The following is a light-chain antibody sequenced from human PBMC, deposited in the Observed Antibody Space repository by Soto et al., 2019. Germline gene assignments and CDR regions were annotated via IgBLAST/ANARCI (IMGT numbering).Light chain of an antibody. Sequence: QSALTQPDSVSGSPGQSITISCTGTSRDVGGYNYVSWYQQHPGKAPKLMIYDVSNRPSGVSNRFSGSKSGNTASLTISGLQAEDEADYYCSSYTSSSLHVFGTGTKLTVL. CDR3: SSYTSSSLHV. J-gene: IGLJ1*01. V-gene: IGLV2-14*03. CDR1: SRDVGGYNY. CDR2: DVS.